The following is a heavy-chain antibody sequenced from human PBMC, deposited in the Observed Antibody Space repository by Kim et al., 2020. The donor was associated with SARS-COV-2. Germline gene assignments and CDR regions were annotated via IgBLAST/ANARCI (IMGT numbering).Heavy chain of an antibody. CDR3: ARDKASSNDY. Sequence: TIYYADSVKGRFTISGDNGNNSLYLQMSSLRVEDTAVYYCARDKASSNDYWGQGTSVIVSS. J-gene: IGHJ4*02. D-gene: IGHD6-6*01. CDR2: TI. V-gene: IGHV3-48*03.